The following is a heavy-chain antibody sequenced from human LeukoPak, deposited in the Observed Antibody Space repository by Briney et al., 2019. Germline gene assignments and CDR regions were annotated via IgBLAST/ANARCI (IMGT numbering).Heavy chain of an antibody. CDR1: GFTFSSYA. D-gene: IGHD2-2*01. J-gene: IGHJ4*02. CDR2: ISGSGGST. Sequence: GGSLRLSCAASGFTFSSYAMSWVRQAPGKGLEWVSAISGSGGSTYYADSVKGRFTISRDNSRNTLYLQMNSLRAEDTAVYYCATPDVVVPAAITLGYWGQGTLVTVSS. V-gene: IGHV3-23*01. CDR3: ATPDVVVPAAITLGY.